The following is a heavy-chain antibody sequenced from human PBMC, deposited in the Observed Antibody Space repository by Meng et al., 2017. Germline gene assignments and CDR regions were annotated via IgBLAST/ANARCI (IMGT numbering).Heavy chain of an antibody. Sequence: ASVKVSCKPSGYNFRIYGITWVRQAPGQGLEWMGWINPNSGGTNYAQKFQGRVTMTRDTSISTAYMELSRLRSDDTAVYYCAREGDIVVVPAAKAYDYWGQGTLVTVSS. CDR2: INPNSGGT. CDR1: GYNFRIYG. D-gene: IGHD2-2*01. CDR3: AREGDIVVVPAAKAYDY. V-gene: IGHV1-2*02. J-gene: IGHJ4*02.